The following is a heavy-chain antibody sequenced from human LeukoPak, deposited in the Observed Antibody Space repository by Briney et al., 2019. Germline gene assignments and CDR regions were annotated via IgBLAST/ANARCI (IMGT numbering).Heavy chain of an antibody. CDR2: IYYSGTT. CDR1: GATMSSYY. CDR3: AVLPGKSGTASY. D-gene: IGHD2-21*02. J-gene: IGHJ4*02. Sequence: SETFSLTCIVSGATMSSYYWSWIRQPPGKGLEWIAYIYYSGTTNYNPSLMSRVTISVYTSKNQFSLKLNSVTAADTAVYYCAVLPGKSGTASYWGQGTLVTVSS. V-gene: IGHV4-59*01.